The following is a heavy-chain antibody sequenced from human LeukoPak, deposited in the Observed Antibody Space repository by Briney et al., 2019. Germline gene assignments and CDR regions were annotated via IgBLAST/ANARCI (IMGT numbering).Heavy chain of an antibody. D-gene: IGHD6-13*01. J-gene: IGHJ4*02. CDR3: ARDSAGNDY. V-gene: IGHV3-7*01. CDR2: IKQDGSEK. CDR1: GFTFSTYW. Sequence: GGSLRLSCAASGFTFSTYWMSWVRQAPGKGLEWVANIKQDGSEKYFVDSVKGRFTISRDNAKNSLYLQMNSLRAEDTAMYYCARDSAGNDYWGQGTLVTVSS.